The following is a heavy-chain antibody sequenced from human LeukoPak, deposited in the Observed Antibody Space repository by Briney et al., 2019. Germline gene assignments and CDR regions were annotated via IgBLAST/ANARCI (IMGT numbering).Heavy chain of an antibody. V-gene: IGHV3-30-3*01. J-gene: IGHJ3*02. CDR2: ISYDGGNK. CDR3: ARTTLTSFNSFDI. CDR1: GFTFSSYD. Sequence: GGSLRLSCAASGFTFSSYDMHWVRQAPGKRLEWVAVISYDGGNKYYADSVRGRFTIFRDNSKNTLNLEMNSLRVDDTAVYYCARTTLTSFNSFDIWGQGTMVTVSS. D-gene: IGHD4-17*01.